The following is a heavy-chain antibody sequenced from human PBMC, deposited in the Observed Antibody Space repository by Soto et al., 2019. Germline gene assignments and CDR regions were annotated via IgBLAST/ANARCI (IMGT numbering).Heavy chain of an antibody. CDR3: AKVYRSGWFYWYFDL. J-gene: IGHJ2*01. Sequence: EVQLLESGGGLVQPGGSLRLSCAASGFTFSSYAMSWVRQAPGKGLEWVSGISGSGGSTYYADSMKGRFTISRDNSKNTLYLQMNSLRAEGTAVYYCAKVYRSGWFYWYFDLWGRGTLVTVSS. V-gene: IGHV3-23*01. D-gene: IGHD6-19*01. CDR2: ISGSGGST. CDR1: GFTFSSYA.